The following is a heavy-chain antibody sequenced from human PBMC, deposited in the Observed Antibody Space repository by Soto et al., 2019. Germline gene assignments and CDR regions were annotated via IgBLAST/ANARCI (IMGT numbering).Heavy chain of an antibody. CDR3: AHAYGGTSWPNDAFDV. CDR2: IYWDDDK. D-gene: IGHD2-2*01. V-gene: IGHV2-5*02. CDR1: GFSLSADGVG. Sequence: QITLKESGPTLVKPTQTLTLTCTFSGFSLSADGVGVGWIRQPPGKALEWLALIYWDDDKRYRPSLKSRLTIPKDTPKNQVVLTMTNMDPVDTATYYCAHAYGGTSWPNDAFDVWGQGTVVTVSS. J-gene: IGHJ3*01.